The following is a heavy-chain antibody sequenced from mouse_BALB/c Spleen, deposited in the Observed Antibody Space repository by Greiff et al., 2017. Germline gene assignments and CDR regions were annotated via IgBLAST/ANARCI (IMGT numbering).Heavy chain of an antibody. CDR3: ARVGYDGEYYFDY. CDR2: ISSGSSTI. J-gene: IGHJ2*01. Sequence: EVQLVESGGGLVQPGGSRKLSCAASGFTFSSFGMHWVRQALEKGLEWVAYISSGSSTIYYADTVKGRFTISRDNPKNTLFLQMTSLRSEDTAMYYCARVGYDGEYYFDYWGQGTTLTVSS. V-gene: IGHV5-17*02. CDR1: GFTFSSFG. D-gene: IGHD2-14*01.